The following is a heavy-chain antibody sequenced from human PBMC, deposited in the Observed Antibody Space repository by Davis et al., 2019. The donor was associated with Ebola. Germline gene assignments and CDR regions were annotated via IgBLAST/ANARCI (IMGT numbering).Heavy chain of an antibody. CDR3: AKVADVLWLGDLVFDY. Sequence: GESLKISCAASGFSFRDYAMSWVRRAPGKGLEWVSSLSHNGRYTYYADSVKGRFTISRDTSKNTLYLQMTRLRAEDSAVYYCAKVADVLWLGDLVFDYWGQGTLVAVSS. CDR1: GFSFRDYA. J-gene: IGHJ4*02. CDR2: LSHNGRYT. D-gene: IGHD3-10*01. V-gene: IGHV3-23*01.